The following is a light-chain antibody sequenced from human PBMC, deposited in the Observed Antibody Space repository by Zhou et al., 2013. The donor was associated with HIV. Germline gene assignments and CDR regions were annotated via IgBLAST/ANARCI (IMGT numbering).Light chain of an antibody. J-gene: IGKJ2*01. CDR3: QQSYSAPXT. Sequence: DIQMTQSPSSLSASVGDRVTITCRASQSISSYLHWYQQKPGKAPKLLIYGASSLQSGVPSRFSGSGSGTDFTLTISSLQPEDFAIYYCQQSYSAPXTFGQGTKLEIK. CDR2: GAS. V-gene: IGKV1-39*01. CDR1: QSISSY.